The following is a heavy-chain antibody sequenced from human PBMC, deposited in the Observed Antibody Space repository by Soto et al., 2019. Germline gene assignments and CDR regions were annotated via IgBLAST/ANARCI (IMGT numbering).Heavy chain of an antibody. CDR1: GYTFTSYG. D-gene: IGHD3-22*01. J-gene: IGHJ6*02. CDR2: ISAYNGNT. CDR3: ARDTNYDSSGYYSHYYGMDV. Sequence: ASVKVSCKASGYTFTSYGISWVRQAPGQGLEWVGWISAYNGNTNYAQKLQGRVTTTTDTSTSTAYMELRSLRSDDTAVYYCARDTNYDSSGYYSHYYGMDVWGQGTTVTVSS. V-gene: IGHV1-18*01.